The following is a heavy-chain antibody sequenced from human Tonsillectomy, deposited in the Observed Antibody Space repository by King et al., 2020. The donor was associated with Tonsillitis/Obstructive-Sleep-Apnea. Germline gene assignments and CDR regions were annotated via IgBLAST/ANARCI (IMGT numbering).Heavy chain of an antibody. D-gene: IGHD6-13*01. CDR2: IRGKDYGGTT. CDR3: TRARYSSSWFYFDY. V-gene: IGHV3-49*05. Sequence: VQLVESGGGLVKPGRSLRLSCTTSGFTFGDYPMSWFRQAPGEGLEGVGFIRGKDYGGTTEYAASLKGRFTISSDDSKSIAYLQMSSLKTEDTAVYYCTRARYSSSWFYFDYWGQGTLVTVSS. J-gene: IGHJ4*02. CDR1: GFTFGDYP.